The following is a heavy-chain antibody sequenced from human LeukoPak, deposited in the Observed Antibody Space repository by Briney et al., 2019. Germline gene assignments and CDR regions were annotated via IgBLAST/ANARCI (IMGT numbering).Heavy chain of an antibody. CDR2: IWYVGRNK. J-gene: IGHJ4*02. V-gene: IGHV3-33*06. D-gene: IGHD6-13*01. CDR1: GFTFSSHG. Sequence: GGSLRLSCAASGFTFSSHGMHWVRHAPGKGLEGVAVIWYVGRNKYYADSVKRRLTISRNNSKNALYLQMSSLRAEDKAVYFCAEGRQQLDYWGQGTLVTVSS. CDR3: AEGRQQLDY.